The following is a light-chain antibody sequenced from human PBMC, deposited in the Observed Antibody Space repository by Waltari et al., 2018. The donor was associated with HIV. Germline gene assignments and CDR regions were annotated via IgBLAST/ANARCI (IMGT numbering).Light chain of an antibody. CDR3: QSADASDTFLWV. CDR2: NDS. CDR1: GLSKQY. J-gene: IGLJ3*02. Sequence: SYELTQTPSVSVSPGQTARITCSGDGLSKQYTYWFQQRPGQAPVLVIYNDSERPSGIPERYSGSSSGTTVTLTSSGVQAEDEADYYCQSADASDTFLWVFGGGTKVTVL. V-gene: IGLV3-25*03.